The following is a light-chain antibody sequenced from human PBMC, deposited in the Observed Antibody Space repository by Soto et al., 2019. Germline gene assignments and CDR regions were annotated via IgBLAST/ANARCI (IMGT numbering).Light chain of an antibody. V-gene: IGKV3-15*01. J-gene: IGKJ5*01. CDR2: GAS. CDR1: QSVRSN. CDR3: QQSTNWPPIT. Sequence: EIVMTQSPATLSVSPGERAALSCRASQSVRSNLAWYQQRPGQAPRLLVYGASTRATGIPARFSGSGSGTEFTLTISSLQSEDFAVYYCQQSTNWPPITFGQGTRLE.